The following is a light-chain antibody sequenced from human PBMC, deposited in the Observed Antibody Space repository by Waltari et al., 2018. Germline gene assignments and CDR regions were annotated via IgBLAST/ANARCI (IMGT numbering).Light chain of an antibody. Sequence: IQMPQSPSSLSASIGDRVTITCRASRYVTHFLAWYQQRPGKVPRLLIHSASTLQSGVPSRFSGSGSGTEFTLTIDSLQPEDLATYYCQNYDTAPFTFGPGTKVDLK. CDR2: SAS. V-gene: IGKV1-27*01. CDR1: RYVTHF. J-gene: IGKJ3*01. CDR3: QNYDTAPFT.